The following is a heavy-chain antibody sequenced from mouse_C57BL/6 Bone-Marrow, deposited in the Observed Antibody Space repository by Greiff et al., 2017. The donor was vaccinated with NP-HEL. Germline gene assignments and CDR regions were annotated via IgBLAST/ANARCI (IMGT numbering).Heavy chain of an antibody. V-gene: IGHV14-4*01. CDR1: GFNIKDDY. CDR3: SPYYDYDSAWFAY. D-gene: IGHD2-4*01. Sequence: VQLQQSGAELVRPGASVKLSCTASGFNIKDDYMHWVKQRPEQGLEWIGWIDPENGDTESASKFQGKATIPADTSSNTTYLQLSSLTSEDTAIYYCSPYYDYDSAWFAYWGQGTLVTVSA. CDR2: IDPENGDT. J-gene: IGHJ3*01.